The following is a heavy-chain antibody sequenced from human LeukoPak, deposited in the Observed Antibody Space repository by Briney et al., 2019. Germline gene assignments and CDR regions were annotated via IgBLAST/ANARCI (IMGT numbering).Heavy chain of an antibody. V-gene: IGHV3-9*01. D-gene: IGHD6-19*01. CDR3: AKDRGIAVAANWYFDL. CDR2: ISWNSGSI. Sequence: GGSLRLSCAASGFTFDDYAMHWVRQAPGKGLEWVSGISWNSGSIGYADSVKGRFTISRDNAKNSLYLQMNSLRAEDTALYYCAKDRGIAVAANWYFDLWGRGTLVTVSS. J-gene: IGHJ2*01. CDR1: GFTFDDYA.